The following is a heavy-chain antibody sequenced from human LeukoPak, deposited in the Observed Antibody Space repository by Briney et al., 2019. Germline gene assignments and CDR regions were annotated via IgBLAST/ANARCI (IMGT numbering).Heavy chain of an antibody. D-gene: IGHD3-22*01. CDR2: IYPGDSDT. CDR3: ATPGLYDSSGYYYYDFDI. J-gene: IGHJ3*02. Sequence: GESLKISCKGSGYSFTSYWIGWVRQMPGKGLEWMGIIYPGDSDTRYSPSFQGQVTISADKSISTAYLQWSSLKASDTAMYYCATPGLYDSSGYYYYDFDIWGQGTMVTVSS. V-gene: IGHV5-51*01. CDR1: GYSFTSYW.